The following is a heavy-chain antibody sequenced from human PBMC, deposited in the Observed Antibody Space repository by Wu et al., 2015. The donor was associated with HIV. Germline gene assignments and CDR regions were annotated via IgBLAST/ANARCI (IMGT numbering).Heavy chain of an antibody. V-gene: IGHV1-2*02. CDR2: VNTNTGGT. D-gene: IGHD2-21*01. CDR1: GYTLTDYF. Sequence: QVQMVQSGPEVKQPGASVKVSCKASGYTLTDYFIHWVRQAPGXRLEWMGWVNTNTGGTNYAQKFQGRVTMTRDTSITTAYMELSSLRFDDTAIYYCARDELFRVDDSLDLWGQGTMVTVSS. CDR3: ARDELFRVDDSLDL. J-gene: IGHJ3*01.